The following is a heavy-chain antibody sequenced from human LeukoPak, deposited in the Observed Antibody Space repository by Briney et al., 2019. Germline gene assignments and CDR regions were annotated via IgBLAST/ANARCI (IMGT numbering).Heavy chain of an antibody. CDR3: ARHDRRTGSHFDY. Sequence: PSGTLSLTCTVSGDSISGSSYYWGWIRQPPGEGLEWSGSIYHNGNIYYNPSLKSRVSISVDTSKNQFSLKLSSVTAADTAVYYCARHDRRTGSHFDYWGQGTLVTVSS. CDR2: IYHNGNI. V-gene: IGHV4-39*01. J-gene: IGHJ4*02. CDR1: GDSISGSSYY. D-gene: IGHD1-14*01.